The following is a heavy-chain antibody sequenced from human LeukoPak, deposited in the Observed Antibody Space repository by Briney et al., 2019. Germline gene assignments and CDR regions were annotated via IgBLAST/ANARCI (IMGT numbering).Heavy chain of an antibody. CDR2: ISAYNGNT. CDR3: ARALRGDYGDYTWYFDL. CDR1: GYTFTSYG. V-gene: IGHV1-18*01. Sequence: ASVKVSCKASGYTFTSYGISWVRQAPGQGLEWMGWISAYNGNTNYAQKLQGRVTMTTDTSTSTAYMELRSLRSGDTAVYYCARALRGDYGDYTWYFDLWGRGTLVTVSS. J-gene: IGHJ2*01. D-gene: IGHD4-17*01.